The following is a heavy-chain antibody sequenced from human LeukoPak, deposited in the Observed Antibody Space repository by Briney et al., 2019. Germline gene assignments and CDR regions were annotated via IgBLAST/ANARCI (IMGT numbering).Heavy chain of an antibody. CDR1: GFTFSSYS. J-gene: IGHJ4*02. D-gene: IGHD3-16*02. V-gene: IGHV3-23*01. CDR2: ISGSGGST. Sequence: GGSLRLSCAASGFTFSSYSMNWVRQAPGEGLEWVSAISGSGGSTYYADSVKGRFTISRDNSKNTLYLQMNSLRAEDTAVYYCAKGGYYDYVWGSYRSPIGNFDYWGQGTLVTVSS. CDR3: AKGGYYDYVWGSYRSPIGNFDY.